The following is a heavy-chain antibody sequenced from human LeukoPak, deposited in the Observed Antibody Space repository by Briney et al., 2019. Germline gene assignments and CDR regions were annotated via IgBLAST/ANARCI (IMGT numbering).Heavy chain of an antibody. J-gene: IGHJ4*02. CDR2: ISGSGGNT. V-gene: IGHV3-23*01. Sequence: GGSLRLSCAASGFTFSTYSMNWVRQAPGKGLEWVSLISGSGGNTYYADSVKGRFTISRDNSKNTLYLQMNSLRAEDTALYSCFGGSGYNSDYWGQGTLVTVSP. CDR1: GFTFSTYS. CDR3: FGGSGYNSDY. D-gene: IGHD3-22*01.